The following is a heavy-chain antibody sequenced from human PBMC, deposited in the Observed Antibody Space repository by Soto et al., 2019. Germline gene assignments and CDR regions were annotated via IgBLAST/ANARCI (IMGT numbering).Heavy chain of an antibody. CDR3: AREDVVVVAATRAPSAFDI. V-gene: IGHV1-2*04. CDR2: INPNSGGT. D-gene: IGHD2-15*01. J-gene: IGHJ3*02. CDR1: GYTFTGYY. Sequence: ASVKVSSKASGYTFTGYYMHWVRQAPGQGLEWMGWINPNSGGTNYAQKFQGWVTMTRDTSISTAYMELSRLRSDDTAVYYCAREDVVVVAATRAPSAFDIWGQGTMVTVSS.